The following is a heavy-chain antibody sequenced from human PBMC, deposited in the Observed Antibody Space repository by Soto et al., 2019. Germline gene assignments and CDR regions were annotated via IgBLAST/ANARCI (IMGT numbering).Heavy chain of an antibody. J-gene: IGHJ3*01. CDR2: IYWDDDT. V-gene: IGHV2-5*02. D-gene: IGHD2-2*01. Sequence: ITLKESGPPLVKPTQTLTLTCSFSGFSLSADGVGVGWIRQPPGKALEWLALIYWDDDTRYRPSLKTRLTSTNYSSKNPVVLTMPNRGRVVTATYFCEHGKGRTSWPNVAFDVCGHEIVVTVYS. CDR1: GFSLSADGVG. CDR3: EHGKGRTSWPNVAFDV.